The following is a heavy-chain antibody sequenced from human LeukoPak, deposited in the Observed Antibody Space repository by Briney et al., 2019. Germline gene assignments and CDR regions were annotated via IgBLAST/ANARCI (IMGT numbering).Heavy chain of an antibody. D-gene: IGHD6-13*01. Sequence: ASVKVSCKASGYTFTSYDIDWVRQATGQGLEWMGWMNPNSGNTGYAQKFQGRVTMTRNTSISTAYMELSSLRSEDTAVYYCARFSSSWYNYWFDPWGQGTQVTVSS. V-gene: IGHV1-8*01. CDR3: ARFSSSWYNYWFDP. CDR2: MNPNSGNT. CDR1: GYTFTSYD. J-gene: IGHJ5*02.